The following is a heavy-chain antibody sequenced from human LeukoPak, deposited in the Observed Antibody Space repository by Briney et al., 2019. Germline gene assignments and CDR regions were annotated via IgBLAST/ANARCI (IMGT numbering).Heavy chain of an antibody. D-gene: IGHD3-16*01. V-gene: IGHV4-4*07. J-gene: IGHJ5*02. CDR1: GDSMSSYY. CDR3: ARGDYYDGGGRNWFDP. Sequence: SETLSLTCTVSGDSMSSYYWNFIRQPAGKGLEWIGRIHTSWTTYYNPSHKSRITMSVDTSRNQFSLRLTSVTAADTAVYYCARGDYYDGGGRNWFDPWGQGTLVTVSS. CDR2: IHTSWTT.